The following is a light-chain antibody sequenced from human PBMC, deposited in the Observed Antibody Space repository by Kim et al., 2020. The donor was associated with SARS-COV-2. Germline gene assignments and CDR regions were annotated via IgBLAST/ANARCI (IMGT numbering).Light chain of an antibody. J-gene: IGLJ3*02. Sequence: QRVTISCTGSSSNIGAGYDVRWYQQLPGTAPKLLIYGNSNRPSGVPDRFSGSKSGTSASLAITGLQAEDEADYYCQSYDSSLSVWVFGGGTKLTVL. V-gene: IGLV1-40*01. CDR1: SSNIGAGYD. CDR3: QSYDSSLSVWV. CDR2: GNS.